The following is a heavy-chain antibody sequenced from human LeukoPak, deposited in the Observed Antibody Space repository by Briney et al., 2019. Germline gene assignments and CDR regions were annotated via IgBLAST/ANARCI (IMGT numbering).Heavy chain of an antibody. J-gene: IGHJ4*02. CDR2: ISSSSSTI. Sequence: GGSLRLSCAAAGFTFSSYSMNWVRQAPGKGREWVSYISSSSSTIYYADSVKGRFTISRDNAKNSLYLQMNSLRAEDTAVYYCATHPYYDSSGYQDYWGQGTLVTVST. V-gene: IGHV3-48*04. D-gene: IGHD3-22*01. CDR1: GFTFSSYS. CDR3: ATHPYYDSSGYQDY.